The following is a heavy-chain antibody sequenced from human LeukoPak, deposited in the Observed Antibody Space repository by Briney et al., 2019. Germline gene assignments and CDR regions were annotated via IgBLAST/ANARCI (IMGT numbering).Heavy chain of an antibody. V-gene: IGHV3-48*01. CDR3: ARSGSYHDDAFDI. J-gene: IGHJ3*02. D-gene: IGHD1-26*01. Sequence: SGGSLRLSCAASGFTFSSYSMNWVRQAPGKGLEWVSYISSSSSTIYYADSVKGRFTISRDNAKNSLYLQMNSLRAEDTAVYYCARSGSYHDDAFDIWGQGTMVTVSS. CDR2: ISSSSSTI. CDR1: GFTFSSYS.